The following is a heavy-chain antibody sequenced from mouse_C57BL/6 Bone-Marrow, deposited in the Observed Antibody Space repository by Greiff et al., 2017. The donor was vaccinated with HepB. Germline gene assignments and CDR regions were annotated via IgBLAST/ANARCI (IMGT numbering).Heavy chain of an antibody. D-gene: IGHD1-1*01. J-gene: IGHJ4*01. CDR2: IYPGSGNT. V-gene: IGHV1-66*01. Sequence: VKLVESGPELVKPGASVKISCKASGYSFTSYYIHWVKQRPGQGLEWIGWIYPGSGNTKYNEKFKGKATLTADTSSSTAYMQLSSLTSEDSAVYYCARVTTVVAHYYAMDYWGQGTSVTVSS. CDR1: GYSFTSYY. CDR3: ARVTTVVAHYYAMDY.